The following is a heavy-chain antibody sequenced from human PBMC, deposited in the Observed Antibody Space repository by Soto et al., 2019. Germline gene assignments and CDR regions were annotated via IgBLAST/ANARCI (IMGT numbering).Heavy chain of an antibody. D-gene: IGHD2-2*02. CDR2: IIPIFNST. J-gene: IGHJ4*02. CDR1: GSRFSNYV. CDR3: AREGRGKKAGYNGLVSLGY. Sequence: QVQLVQSGAEVKTPGSSLKVSCKVSGSRFSNYVISWVRQAPGHGLEWLGRIIPIFNSTKYAQNFQGRVTITADKSTSTASLEFSSLSSADTAVYYCAREGRGKKAGYNGLVSLGYWGQGTLVTVSS. V-gene: IGHV1-69*06.